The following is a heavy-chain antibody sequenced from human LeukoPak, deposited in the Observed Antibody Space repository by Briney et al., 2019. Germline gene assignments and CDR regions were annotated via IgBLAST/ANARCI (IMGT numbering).Heavy chain of an antibody. CDR1: GFTFGDYA. D-gene: IGHD3-9*01. CDR2: IRSKAYGGTT. Sequence: PGGSLRLSCTASGFTFGDYAMSWFRQAPGKGLEWVGFIRSKAYGGTTEYAASVKGRFTISRDDSKSIAYLQMNSLKTEDTAVYYCTRESYYDILTGHDAFDIWGQGTMVTVSS. J-gene: IGHJ3*02. CDR3: TRESYYDILTGHDAFDI. V-gene: IGHV3-49*03.